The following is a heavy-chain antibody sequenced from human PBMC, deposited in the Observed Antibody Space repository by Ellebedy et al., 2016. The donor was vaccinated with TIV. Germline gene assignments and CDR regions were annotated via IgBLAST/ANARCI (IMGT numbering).Heavy chain of an antibody. V-gene: IGHV3-74*01. CDR1: GFTFSNYW. CDR2: INRDGSSA. Sequence: PGGSLRLSCAASGFTFSNYWIHWARQAPGKGLVWLSRINRDGSSANYADSVKGRFSISRDNSKNTLYVQMNSLRAEDTAVYYCVRGGGWVADYWGQGTLVTVSS. D-gene: IGHD1-26*01. J-gene: IGHJ4*02. CDR3: VRGGGWVADY.